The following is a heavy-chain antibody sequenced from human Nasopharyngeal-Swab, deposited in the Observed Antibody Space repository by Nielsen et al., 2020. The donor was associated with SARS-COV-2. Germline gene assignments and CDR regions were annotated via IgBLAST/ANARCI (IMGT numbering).Heavy chain of an antibody. CDR2: INTNTGNP. J-gene: IGHJ4*02. Sequence: SVKVSFKASVYTFTGYYMHWVRQAPGQGLEWMGWINTNTGNPTYAQGFTGRFVFSLDTSVSTAYLQINRLKAEDTDVYYCARGSPYYFDYWGQGTLVTVSS. V-gene: IGHV7-4-1*02. CDR3: ARGSPYYFDY. CDR1: VYTFTGYY.